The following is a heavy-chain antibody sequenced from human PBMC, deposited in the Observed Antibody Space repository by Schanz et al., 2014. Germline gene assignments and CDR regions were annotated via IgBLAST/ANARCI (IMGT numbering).Heavy chain of an antibody. CDR2: ISWNSGSI. CDR3: AKDGIVVQGVIGERYFDS. CDR1: GFPFNEYG. J-gene: IGHJ4*02. D-gene: IGHD3-10*01. Sequence: EESGGGVVQPGRSLRLSCAASGFPFNEYGMLWVRQAPGKGLEWVSSISWNSGSIDYADSVKGRFTISRDNAKNSLYLQMNSLRAEDTDVYYCAKDGIVVQGVIGERYFDSWGQGTLVTVSS. V-gene: IGHV3-9*01.